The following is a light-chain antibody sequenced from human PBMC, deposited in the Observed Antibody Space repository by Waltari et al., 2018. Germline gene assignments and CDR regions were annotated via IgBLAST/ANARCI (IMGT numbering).Light chain of an antibody. J-gene: IGKJ1*01. CDR1: QSVSTN. V-gene: IGKV3-15*01. CDR3: QQYNSYSGT. CDR2: GAS. Sequence: EIVMTQSPAILSASPGERATLSCRASQSVSTNLAWYQQKPGQAPRLLIYGASTRATGIPDRFSGSGSGTEFTLTISSLQSEDFATYYCQQYNSYSGTFGQGTKVEIK.